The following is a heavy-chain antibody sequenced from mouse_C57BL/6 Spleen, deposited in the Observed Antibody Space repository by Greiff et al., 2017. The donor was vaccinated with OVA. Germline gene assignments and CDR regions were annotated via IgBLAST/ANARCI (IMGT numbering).Heavy chain of an antibody. V-gene: IGHV1-55*01. CDR1: GYTFTSYW. CDR3: ARRAGSSYEDWYFDV. J-gene: IGHJ1*03. CDR2: IYPGSGST. Sequence: QVQLQQSGAELVKPGASVKMSCKASGYTFTSYWITWVKQRPGQGLEWIGDIYPGSGSTNYNEKFKSKATLTVGTSSSTAYMQLSSLTSEDSAVYYCARRAGSSYEDWYFDVWGTGTTVTVSS. D-gene: IGHD1-1*01.